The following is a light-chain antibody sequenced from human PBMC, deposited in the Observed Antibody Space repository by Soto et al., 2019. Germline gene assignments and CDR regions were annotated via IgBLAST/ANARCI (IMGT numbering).Light chain of an antibody. Sequence: EILFTQSPATPSFSPGERAPPSCRASQSVSSYLAWYQQKPGQAPRLLIYDASNRATGIPARFSGSGSGTDFTLTITSLEPEDFAVYYCQHRSNWPLTFGGGTKVDIK. CDR3: QHRSNWPLT. V-gene: IGKV3-11*01. J-gene: IGKJ4*01. CDR1: QSVSSY. CDR2: DAS.